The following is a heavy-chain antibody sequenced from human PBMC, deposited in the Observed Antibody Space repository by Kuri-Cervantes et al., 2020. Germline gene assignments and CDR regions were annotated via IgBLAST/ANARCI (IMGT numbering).Heavy chain of an antibody. CDR2: FSWNSGTI. J-gene: IGHJ4*02. V-gene: IGHV3-9*01. CDR3: VRGRYMYEY. D-gene: IGHD3-10*01. CDR1: GFTLDDYA. Sequence: GGSLRLSCAASGFTLDDYAMHWVRLAPGKGPEWVSGFSWNSGTIGCADSVKGRFTISRDNAKNSLYLQMNSLRGEDTAVYYCVRGRYMYEYWGQGTLVTVSS.